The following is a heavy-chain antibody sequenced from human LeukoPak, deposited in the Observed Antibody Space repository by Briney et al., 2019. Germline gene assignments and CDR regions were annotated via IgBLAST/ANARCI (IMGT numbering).Heavy chain of an antibody. J-gene: IGHJ5*02. D-gene: IGHD6-13*01. V-gene: IGHV3-7*01. CDR2: IKQDGSEK. CDR3: ARAQSSKGPHKPYNWFDP. Sequence: GGSLRLSCAASGFTFSSYGMHWVRQAPGKGLEGVANIKQDGSEKYYVDSVKGRFTISRDNAKNSLYLQMNNLRAEDTAVYYCARAQSSKGPHKPYNWFDPWGQGTLVTVSS. CDR1: GFTFSSYG.